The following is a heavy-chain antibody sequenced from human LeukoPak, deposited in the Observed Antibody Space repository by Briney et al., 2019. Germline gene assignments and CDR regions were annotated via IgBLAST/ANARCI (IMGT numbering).Heavy chain of an antibody. CDR1: GGSISSYY. Sequence: SETLSLTCTVSGGSISSYYWSWIRQPPGKGLEWIGYIYYSGSTNYNPSLKSRVTISVDTSKNQFSLKLSSVTAADTAVYYCARVYNDILTGYYIYYYYMDVWGKGTTVTVSS. J-gene: IGHJ6*03. CDR3: ARVYNDILTGYYIYYYYMDV. V-gene: IGHV4-59*01. CDR2: IYYSGST. D-gene: IGHD3-9*01.